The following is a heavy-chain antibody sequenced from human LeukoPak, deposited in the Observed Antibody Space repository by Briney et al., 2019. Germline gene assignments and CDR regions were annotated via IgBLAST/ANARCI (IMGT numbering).Heavy chain of an antibody. D-gene: IGHD6-19*01. CDR3: ARGTSVAVAATFDY. CDR1: GFTFSSYS. V-gene: IGHV3-21*01. CDR2: ISSSSSYI. J-gene: IGHJ4*02. Sequence: GGSLRLSCAASGFTFSSYSMNWVRQAPGKGLGWVSSISSSSSYIYYADSVKGRFTISRDNAKNSLYLQMNSLRAEDTAVYYCARGTSVAVAATFDYWGQGTLVTVSS.